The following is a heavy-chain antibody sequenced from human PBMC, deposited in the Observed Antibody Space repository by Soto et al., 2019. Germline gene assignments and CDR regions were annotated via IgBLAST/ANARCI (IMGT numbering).Heavy chain of an antibody. V-gene: IGHV3-23*01. D-gene: IGHD5-12*01. CDR2: ISGSGGGA. J-gene: IGHJ4*02. Sequence: EVRVLESGGGLVQPGGSLRLSCAASGFIFTSYVMSWVRQGPGKGLEWVASISGSGGGAYYADSVKGRFTISRDNSKNTLSLQMSSLRAEDTAVYYCAKGGGATPDYWGQGTLVTVSS. CDR1: GFIFTSYV. CDR3: AKGGGATPDY.